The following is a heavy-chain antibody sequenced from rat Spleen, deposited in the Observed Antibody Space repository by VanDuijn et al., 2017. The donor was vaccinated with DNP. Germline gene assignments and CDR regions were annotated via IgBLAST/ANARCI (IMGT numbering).Heavy chain of an antibody. CDR3: ARHRTIMPYYYAMDA. V-gene: IGHV5-7*01. Sequence: EVLLVESDGGLVQPGRSLKLSCAVSGFTFSDYYMAWVRQAPAKGLEWVATLSYNGGTLYYRDSVKGRFTLSRDNAQSTLYLQMDSLRSEDTATYYCARHRTIMPYYYAMDAWGQGASVTVSS. CDR1: GFTFSDYY. CDR2: LSYNGGTL. D-gene: IGHD1-12*01. J-gene: IGHJ4*01.